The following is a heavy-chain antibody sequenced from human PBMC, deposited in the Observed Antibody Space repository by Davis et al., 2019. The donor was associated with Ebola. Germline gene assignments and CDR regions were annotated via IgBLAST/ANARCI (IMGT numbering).Heavy chain of an antibody. J-gene: IGHJ4*02. D-gene: IGHD3-9*01. CDR1: GGSISSYY. Sequence: MPSETLSLTCTVSGGSISSYYWSWIRQPPGKGLEWIGYIYYSGSTNYNPSLKSRVTISVDTSKNQFSLKLSSVTAADTAVYYCASQLRYFDWTFDYWGQGTLVTVSS. CDR3: ASQLRYFDWTFDY. CDR2: IYYSGST. V-gene: IGHV4-59*01.